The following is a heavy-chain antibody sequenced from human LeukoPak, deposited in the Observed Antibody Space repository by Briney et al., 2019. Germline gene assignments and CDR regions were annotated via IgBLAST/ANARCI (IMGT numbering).Heavy chain of an antibody. J-gene: IGHJ4*02. CDR1: GFTVSSNY. CDR2: INGGGVNT. D-gene: IGHD4-11*01. CDR3: AKDLYSNYGPADY. V-gene: IGHV3-23*01. Sequence: PGGSLRLSCAASGFTVSSNYMSWVRQAPGKGLGWVSTINGGGVNTHYADSVGGRFTISRDNSKNTLFLQMNSLRDEDTAVYYCAKDLYSNYGPADYWGQGNLVTVSS.